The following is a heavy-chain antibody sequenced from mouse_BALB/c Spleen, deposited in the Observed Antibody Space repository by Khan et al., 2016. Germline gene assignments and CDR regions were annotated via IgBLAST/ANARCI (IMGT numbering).Heavy chain of an antibody. Sequence: QIQLVQSGPELKKPGETVKISCKASGYTFTNYGMNWVKQAPGKGLKWMGWINTNTGEPTYAEEFKGRFAFSWETSASTAYLKINNLTNEDTVTYYCADDYYGSNWFAYWGQGTLVTVSA. V-gene: IGHV9-3*02. CDR1: GYTFTNYG. CDR3: ADDYYGSNWFAY. CDR2: INTNTGEP. J-gene: IGHJ3*01. D-gene: IGHD1-1*01.